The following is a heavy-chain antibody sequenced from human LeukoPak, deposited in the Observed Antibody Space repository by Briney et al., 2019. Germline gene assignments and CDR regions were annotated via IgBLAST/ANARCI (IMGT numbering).Heavy chain of an antibody. J-gene: IGHJ3*02. Sequence: GGSLRLSCAASEFTFSNYAMNWVRQAPGKGLEWVSGISGSGGSTYYADSVKGRFTISRDNSKNTLYLQMNSLRAEDTAVYYCAKDLGNWNYFGPGASLDDAFDIWGQGTMVTVSS. CDR2: ISGSGGST. D-gene: IGHD1-7*01. CDR1: EFTFSNYA. V-gene: IGHV3-23*01. CDR3: AKDLGNWNYFGPGASLDDAFDI.